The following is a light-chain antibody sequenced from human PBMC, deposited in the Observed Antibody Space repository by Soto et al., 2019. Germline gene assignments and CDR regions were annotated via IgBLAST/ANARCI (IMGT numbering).Light chain of an antibody. Sequence: QSVLTQPASVSGSPGQSITISCTGTSSDVGGYNYVSWYQQYPGKAPKLMIYDVSNRPSGVSNRFSGSKSGNTASLTISGLQAEDEADYYCSSFTRSSTPYVFGTGTKVTVL. V-gene: IGLV2-14*03. CDR2: DVS. CDR1: SSDVGGYNY. CDR3: SSFTRSSTPYV. J-gene: IGLJ1*01.